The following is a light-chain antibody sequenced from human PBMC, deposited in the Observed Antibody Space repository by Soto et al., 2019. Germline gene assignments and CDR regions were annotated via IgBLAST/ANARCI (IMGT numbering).Light chain of an antibody. CDR2: GAS. CDR1: QSVYSN. Sequence: ELVMTQSPATLSVSPGERASLSCRASQSVYSNLAWYQQKPGQAPRLLIYGASTRATGIPARFSGSGSGTELTLTISRLQSEDFAVYYCQKHSNWPLTXGGGTKVDIK. J-gene: IGKJ4*01. V-gene: IGKV3-15*01. CDR3: QKHSNWPLT.